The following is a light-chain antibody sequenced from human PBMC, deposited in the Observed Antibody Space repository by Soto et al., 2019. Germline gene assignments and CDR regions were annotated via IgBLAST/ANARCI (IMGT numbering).Light chain of an antibody. CDR3: SSYTSSSTYV. V-gene: IGLV2-14*01. CDR2: DVS. J-gene: IGLJ1*01. Sequence: QSVLTQPASVSGSPGQSITISCTGTSSDVGGYNYVSWYQQHPGNAPKLMIYDVSNRPSGVSSRLSGSKSGNTASLTISGLQAEDEADYYCSSYTSSSTYVFGTGTQLTVL. CDR1: SSDVGGYNY.